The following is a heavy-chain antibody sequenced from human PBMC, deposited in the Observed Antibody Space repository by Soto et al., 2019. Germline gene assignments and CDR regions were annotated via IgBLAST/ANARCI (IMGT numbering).Heavy chain of an antibody. CDR2: IHYSGSM. CDR1: GVSISFEHYH. Sequence: QVQLQESGPGLVRPSETLSLTCNVSGVSISFEHYHWSCIRQSPGEGLEWIGYIHYSGSMHHNPSLQSRLTMSVDTSKNLFSLKLSSVTAADTAVYFCAREDDGGDRDYYGLDVWGQGTTVTVSS. D-gene: IGHD2-21*02. CDR3: AREDDGGDRDYYGLDV. J-gene: IGHJ6*02. V-gene: IGHV4-30-4*01.